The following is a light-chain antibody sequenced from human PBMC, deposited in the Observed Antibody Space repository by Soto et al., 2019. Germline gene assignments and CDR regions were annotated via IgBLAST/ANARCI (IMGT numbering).Light chain of an antibody. J-gene: IGLJ2*01. Sequence: QSVLTQSPSASASLGASVEFTCTLSSGYSSYPIAWHQQQPEKGPRYLMKLNSDGSHYKGDGIPDRFSGSSSGAERYLTISSLQSEDEADYYCQTWGTGIVVFGGGTKLTVL. CDR2: LNSDGSH. CDR1: SGYSSYP. V-gene: IGLV4-69*01. CDR3: QTWGTGIVV.